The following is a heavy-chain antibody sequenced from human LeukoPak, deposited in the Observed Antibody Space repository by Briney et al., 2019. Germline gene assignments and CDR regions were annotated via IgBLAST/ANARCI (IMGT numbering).Heavy chain of an antibody. J-gene: IGHJ4*02. CDR3: ANDLGWLQLNLG. CDR2: ITGNVGTT. CDR1: GFTFSNYG. V-gene: IGHV3-23*01. Sequence: GGSLRLSCAASGFTFSNYGMNWVRQAPGKGLEWVSGITGNVGTTYYADSLKGRFTISRDNSKNTLYLQMNSLRAEDTAVYYCANDLGWLQLNLGRGQGPLVTVSS. D-gene: IGHD5-24*01.